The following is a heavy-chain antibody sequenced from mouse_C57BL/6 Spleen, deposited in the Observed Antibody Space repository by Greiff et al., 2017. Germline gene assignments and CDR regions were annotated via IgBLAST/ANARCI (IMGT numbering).Heavy chain of an antibody. D-gene: IGHD1-1*01. CDR1: GYTFTSYW. V-gene: IGHV1-53*01. CDR2: INPSNGGT. CDR3: ARSYGSNYFDY. J-gene: IGHJ2*01. Sequence: QVQLQQPGTELVKPGASVKLSCKASGYTFTSYWMHWVKQRPGQGLEWIGNINPSNGGTYYNEKFKGKATLTVDKSSSTAYMQLSSLTSYDSAVYYCARSYGSNYFDYWGQGTTLTVSS.